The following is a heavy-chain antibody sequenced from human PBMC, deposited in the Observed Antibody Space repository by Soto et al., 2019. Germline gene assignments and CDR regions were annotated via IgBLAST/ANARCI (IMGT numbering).Heavy chain of an antibody. CDR2: FDPEDGET. J-gene: IGHJ6*02. V-gene: IGHV1-24*01. D-gene: IGHD3-16*01. CDR1: GDTLTELS. Sequence: ASVKVSCKVCGDTLTELSMHWVRQAPGKGLEWMGGFDPEDGETIYAQKFQGRVTMTEDTSTDTAYMELSSLRSEDTAVYYCATGLGPKDYYYYGMDVWGQGTTVTVSS. CDR3: ATGLGPKDYYYYGMDV.